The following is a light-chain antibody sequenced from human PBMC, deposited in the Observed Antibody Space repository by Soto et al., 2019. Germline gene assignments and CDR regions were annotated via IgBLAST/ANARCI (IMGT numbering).Light chain of an antibody. CDR2: SAS. V-gene: IGKV3-20*01. J-gene: IGKJ3*01. CDR1: QSLHSNF. Sequence: EIVLTQFPGTRSLSPGEGATLSFRASQSLHSNFLVWYQQKPGQAPRLLISSASRRATGIPDRFSGSGSGTDFTLTISRLDPEDFAVYYCHQSGISPLTFGPGTKVDI. CDR3: HQSGISPLT.